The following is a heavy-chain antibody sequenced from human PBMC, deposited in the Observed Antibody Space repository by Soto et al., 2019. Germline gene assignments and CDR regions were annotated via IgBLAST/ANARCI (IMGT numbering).Heavy chain of an antibody. J-gene: IGHJ4*02. D-gene: IGHD1-26*01. CDR3: AKANHYYYFDY. Sequence: GGSLRLSCAASGLSFSTYAMSWVRQAPGKGLGWVPGISGSGGITNYADSVKGRFTISRDNSKNTLYLQMNSLRAEDTAVYYCAKANHYYYFDYWGQGTLVTVSS. CDR1: GLSFSTYA. CDR2: ISGSGGIT. V-gene: IGHV3-23*01.